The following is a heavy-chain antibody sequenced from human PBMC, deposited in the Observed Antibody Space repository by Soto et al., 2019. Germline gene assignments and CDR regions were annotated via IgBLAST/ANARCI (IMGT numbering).Heavy chain of an antibody. CDR3: ARGAEWLLYGNWFDP. D-gene: IGHD3-3*01. CDR1: GGSISSYY. CDR2: IYYSGST. Sequence: SETLSLTCTVSGGSISSYYWSWIRQPPGKGLEWIGYIYYSGSTNYNPSLKSRVTISVDTSKNQFSLKLSSVTAADTAVYYCARGAEWLLYGNWFDPWGQGTLVTV. V-gene: IGHV4-59*01. J-gene: IGHJ5*02.